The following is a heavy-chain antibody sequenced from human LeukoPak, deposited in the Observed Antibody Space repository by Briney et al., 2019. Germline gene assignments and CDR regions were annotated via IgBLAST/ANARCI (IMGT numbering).Heavy chain of an antibody. CDR1: GFTFSSYG. J-gene: IGHJ4*02. CDR3: DSSSRHFDY. D-gene: IGHD6-13*01. V-gene: IGHV3-30*03. Sequence: GGSLRLSCAASGFTFSSYGMHWVRQAPGKGLEWVAVISYDGSNKYYADSVKGRFTISRDNSKNTLYLQMNSLRAEDTAVYYCDSSSRHFDYWGQGTLVTVSS. CDR2: ISYDGSNK.